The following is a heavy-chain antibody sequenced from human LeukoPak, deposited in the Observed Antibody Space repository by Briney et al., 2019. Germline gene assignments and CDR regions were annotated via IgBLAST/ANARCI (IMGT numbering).Heavy chain of an antibody. J-gene: IGHJ6*02. CDR3: AKDGDIVVVPAANYYGMDV. V-gene: IGHV3-21*04. CDR2: ISSSSTTI. D-gene: IGHD2-2*01. CDR1: GFTFSSYS. Sequence: GGCLRLSWAAAGFTFSSYSMDWVRQAAGKGREWVSSISSSSTTIYYADSMKGRFTISRDNSKNTLYLQMNSLIAEDTAVYYCAKDGDIVVVPAANYYGMDVWGQGTTVTVSS.